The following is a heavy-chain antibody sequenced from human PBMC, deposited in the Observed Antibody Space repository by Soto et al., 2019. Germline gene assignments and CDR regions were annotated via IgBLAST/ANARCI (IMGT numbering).Heavy chain of an antibody. D-gene: IGHD3-3*01. CDR3: ERQEVPRFF. Sequence: EVQLVESGGGLVQPGGSLRLSCVASGFTFSSYWMSWVRQAPGKGLEWVANIKQDGSEKYYVDSVKGRFTISRDNAKNSLYLQTNHLRADDTAVYYCERQEVPRFFRGQGKLVTV. V-gene: IGHV3-7*01. CDR2: IKQDGSEK. J-gene: IGHJ4*02. CDR1: GFTFSSYW.